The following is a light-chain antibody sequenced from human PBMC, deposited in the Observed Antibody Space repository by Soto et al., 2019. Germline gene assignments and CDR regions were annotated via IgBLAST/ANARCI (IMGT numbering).Light chain of an antibody. Sequence: QSALTQPRSVSGSPGQSVTISCTGTSSDVGSYNLVSWYQHHPGKAPKLMIYEGSQRPSGVSNRFSGSKSGNTASLTISGLQAEDEADYYCCSYAGSSTPSYVFGSGTKLTVL. CDR2: EGS. J-gene: IGLJ1*01. V-gene: IGLV2-23*01. CDR3: CSYAGSSTPSYV. CDR1: SSDVGSYNL.